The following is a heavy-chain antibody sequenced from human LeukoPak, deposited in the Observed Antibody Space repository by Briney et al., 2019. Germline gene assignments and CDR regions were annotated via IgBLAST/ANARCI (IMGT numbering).Heavy chain of an antibody. Sequence: SETLSLTCTVSGGSISSYYWSWIRQPPGKGLEWIGYVYYSGSTNYNPSLESRVTISVDTSKNQFSLKLSSVTAADTAVYYCARRSYYDSSGYYFEGTYIDYWGQGNLVTVSS. CDR2: VYYSGST. CDR3: ARRSYYDSSGYYFEGTYIDY. V-gene: IGHV4-59*08. D-gene: IGHD3-22*01. J-gene: IGHJ4*02. CDR1: GGSISSYY.